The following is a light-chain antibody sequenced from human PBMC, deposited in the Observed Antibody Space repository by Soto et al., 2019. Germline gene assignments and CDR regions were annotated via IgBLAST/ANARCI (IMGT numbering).Light chain of an antibody. CDR2: YNT. J-gene: IGLJ1*01. V-gene: IGLV3-21*04. CDR1: NIGSKS. CDR3: QVWDSSRDQYV. Sequence: SYVLTQPPSVSMAPGQTATITCGGNNIGSKSVHWYQQRPGQAPVVVIYYNTDRPSEISERFSGFSSGDTATLTISRVEAGDEADYYCQVWDSSRDQYVFGSGTKLTVL.